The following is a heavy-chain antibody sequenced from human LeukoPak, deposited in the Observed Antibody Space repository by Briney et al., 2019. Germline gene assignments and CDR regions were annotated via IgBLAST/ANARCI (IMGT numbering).Heavy chain of an antibody. D-gene: IGHD3-22*01. CDR1: GYIFNSHF. Sequence: ASVKVSCKTSGYIFNSHFLHWVRQAPGQGLEWIGGINPTSGSTRYAQKFQGRLTMTGDTSTSTVNMDLTSLTYEDTAVYYCARADYHATGDYSYVEYFQHWGQGTLVTVSS. J-gene: IGHJ1*01. V-gene: IGHV1-46*02. CDR2: INPTSGST. CDR3: ARADYHATGDYSYVEYFQH.